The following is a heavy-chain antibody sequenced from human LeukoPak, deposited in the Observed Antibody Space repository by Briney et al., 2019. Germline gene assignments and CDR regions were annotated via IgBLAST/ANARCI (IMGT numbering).Heavy chain of an antibody. CDR1: GFTFSDYY. V-gene: IGHV3-11*01. CDR2: ISSSGSTI. CDR3: ARAAVGGVYCSGGSCYSIRGGFDP. D-gene: IGHD2-15*01. Sequence: GGSLRLSCAAPGFTFSDYYMSWIRQAPGKGLEWVSYISSSGSTIYYADSVKGRFTISRDNAKNSLYLQMNSLRAEDTAVYYCARAAVGGVYCSGGSCYSIRGGFDPWGQGTLVTVSS. J-gene: IGHJ5*02.